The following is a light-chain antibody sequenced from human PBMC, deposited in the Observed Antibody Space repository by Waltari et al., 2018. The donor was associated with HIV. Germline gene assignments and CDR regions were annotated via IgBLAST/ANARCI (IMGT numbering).Light chain of an antibody. Sequence: QSALTQPASVSGSPGQSITIYCTGTSSDVGRYYLVSWYQQHTGKAPKLMIYEVNKRPSGVSNRFSGSKSGNTASLTISGLHAEDEADFYCCSYAGSSTLVFGGGTKLTVL. CDR1: SSDVGRYYL. J-gene: IGLJ3*02. V-gene: IGLV2-23*02. CDR2: EVN. CDR3: CSYAGSSTLV.